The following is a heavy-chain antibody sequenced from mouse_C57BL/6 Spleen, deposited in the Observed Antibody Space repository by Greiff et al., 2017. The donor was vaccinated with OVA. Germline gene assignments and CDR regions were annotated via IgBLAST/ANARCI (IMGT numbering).Heavy chain of an antibody. CDR2: IWRGGST. CDR3: AKKDGYDEGFAY. Sequence: VMLVESGPGLVQPSQSLSITCTVSGFSLTSYGVHWVRQSPGKGLEWLGVIWRGGSTDYNAAFMSRLSITKDNSKSQVFFKMNSLQADDTAIYYCAKKDGYDEGFAYWGQGTLVTVSA. V-gene: IGHV2-5*01. D-gene: IGHD2-2*01. CDR1: GFSLTSYG. J-gene: IGHJ3*01.